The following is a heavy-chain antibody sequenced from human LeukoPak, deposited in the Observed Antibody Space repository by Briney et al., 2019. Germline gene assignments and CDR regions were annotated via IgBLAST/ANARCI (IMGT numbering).Heavy chain of an antibody. CDR1: GGSFSSYY. V-gene: IGHV4-59*01. Sequence: PSETLSLTCTVSGGSFSSYYWSWIRQPPGQGLEWIGYIYYSGSTNYNPSLKSRVTISVDTSKNQFSLKLSSVTAADTAVYYCASRWRDSSGYYYFDYWGQGTLVTVSS. CDR2: IYYSGST. CDR3: ASRWRDSSGYYYFDY. J-gene: IGHJ4*02. D-gene: IGHD3-22*01.